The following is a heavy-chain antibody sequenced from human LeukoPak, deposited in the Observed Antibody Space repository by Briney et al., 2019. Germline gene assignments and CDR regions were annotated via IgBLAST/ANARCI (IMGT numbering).Heavy chain of an antibody. CDR1: GGSISSSSYY. D-gene: IGHD3-22*01. V-gene: IGHV4-39*01. CDR3: AIASSMIVRKFDC. J-gene: IGHJ4*02. Sequence: SETLSLTCTVSGGSISSSSYYWGWIRQPPGKGLEWIGSIYYSGSNYYNPSLKSRVTISVDTSKNQSSLKLSSVTAADTAVYYCAIASSMIVRKFDCWGQGTLVTVSS. CDR2: IYYSGSN.